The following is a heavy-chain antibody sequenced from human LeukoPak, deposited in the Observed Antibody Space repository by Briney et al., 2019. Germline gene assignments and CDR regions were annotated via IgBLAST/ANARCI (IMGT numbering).Heavy chain of an antibody. Sequence: GASVKVSCKASGYTFTSYAMHWVRQAPGQRLEWMGWINAGNGNTKYSQKFQGRVTITRDTSASTAYMELSSLRSEDTAVYYCARDTGWTPGAFDIWGQGTMVTVSS. J-gene: IGHJ3*02. V-gene: IGHV1-3*01. CDR2: INAGNGNT. CDR1: GYTFTSYA. CDR3: ARDTGWTPGAFDI. D-gene: IGHD6-19*01.